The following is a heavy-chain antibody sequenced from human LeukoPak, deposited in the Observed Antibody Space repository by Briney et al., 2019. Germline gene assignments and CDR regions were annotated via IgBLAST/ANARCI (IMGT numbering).Heavy chain of an antibody. D-gene: IGHD3-10*01. Sequence: SVKVSCKASGYTFTSYDNNWVRQATGQGLEWMGWMNPNSGNTGYAQKFQGRVTMTRNTSISTAYMELSSLRSEDTAVYYCARTLWFGELNPVDYWGQGTLVTVSS. CDR2: MNPNSGNT. J-gene: IGHJ4*02. CDR3: ARTLWFGELNPVDY. CDR1: GYTFTSYD. V-gene: IGHV1-8*01.